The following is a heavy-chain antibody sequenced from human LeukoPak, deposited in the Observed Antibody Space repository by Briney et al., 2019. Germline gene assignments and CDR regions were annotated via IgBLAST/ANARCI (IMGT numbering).Heavy chain of an antibody. D-gene: IGHD3-10*01. V-gene: IGHV4-34*01. CDR2: INHSGST. CDR1: GGSFSGYY. Sequence: PSETLSLTCAVYGGSFSGYYWSWIRQPPGKGLEWIGEINHSGSTNYNPSLKSRVTISVDTSKNQFSLKLSSVTAADTAVYYCARGFGMYYYYYYMDVWGKGTTVTVSS. J-gene: IGHJ6*03. CDR3: ARGFGMYYYYYYMDV.